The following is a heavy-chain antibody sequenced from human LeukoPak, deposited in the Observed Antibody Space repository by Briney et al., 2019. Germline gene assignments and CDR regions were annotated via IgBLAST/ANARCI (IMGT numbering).Heavy chain of an antibody. CDR2: ISSSSSYT. D-gene: IGHD3-10*01. CDR1: GFTFSDYY. J-gene: IGHJ4*02. CDR3: ARFAGSGSYVDY. V-gene: IGHV3-11*03. Sequence: GGSLRLSCAASGFTFSDYYMSWNRQAPGKGLEWVSYISSSSSYTNYADSVKGRFTISRDNAKNSLYLQMNSLRAEDTAVYYCARFAGSGSYVDYWGQGTLVTVSS.